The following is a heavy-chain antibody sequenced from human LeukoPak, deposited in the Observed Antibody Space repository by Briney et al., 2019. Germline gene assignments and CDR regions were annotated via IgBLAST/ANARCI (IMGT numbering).Heavy chain of an antibody. CDR1: GGSISSSSYY. V-gene: IGHV4-39*01. CDR3: ATRGGYQLLYDYYYYMDV. J-gene: IGHJ6*03. Sequence: SETLSLTCTVSGGSISSSSYYWGWIRQPPGKGLEWIGSIYYSGSTYYNPSLKSRVTISVDTSKNQFSLTLSSVTAADTAVYYCATRGGYQLLYDYYYYMDVWGKGTTVTVSS. D-gene: IGHD2-2*01. CDR2: IYYSGST.